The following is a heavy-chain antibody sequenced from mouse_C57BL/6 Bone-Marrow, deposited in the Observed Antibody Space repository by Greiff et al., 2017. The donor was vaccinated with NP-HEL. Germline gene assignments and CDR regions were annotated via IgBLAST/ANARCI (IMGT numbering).Heavy chain of an antibody. Sequence: EVQRVESGAELVRPGASVKLSCTASGFNIKDDYMHWVKQRPEQGLEWIGWIDPENGDTEYASKFQGKATITADTSSNTAYLQLSSLTSEDTAVYYCTTGYYGSSYVAYWGQGTLVTVSA. D-gene: IGHD1-1*01. J-gene: IGHJ3*01. CDR3: TTGYYGSSYVAY. CDR2: IDPENGDT. CDR1: GFNIKDDY. V-gene: IGHV14-4*01.